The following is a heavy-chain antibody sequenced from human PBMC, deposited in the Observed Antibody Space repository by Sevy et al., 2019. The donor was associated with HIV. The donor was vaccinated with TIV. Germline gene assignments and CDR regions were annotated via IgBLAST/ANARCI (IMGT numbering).Heavy chain of an antibody. CDR2: IYYSGRT. Sequence: SETLCLTCSVSGDSISSSSYYWVWIRQPPGKGLEWIGTIYYSGRTYYNPSLKSRVTVSVDTSKNQFSLRVSSVTAADTAVYYCASIKIFGVVSDYSDYWGQGTLVTVSS. D-gene: IGHD3-3*01. J-gene: IGHJ4*02. CDR3: ASIKIFGVVSDYSDY. CDR1: GDSISSSSYY. V-gene: IGHV4-39*01.